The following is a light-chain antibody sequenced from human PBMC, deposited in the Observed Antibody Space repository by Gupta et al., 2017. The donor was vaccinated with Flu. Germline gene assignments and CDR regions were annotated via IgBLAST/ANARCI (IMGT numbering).Light chain of an antibody. Sequence: EIVLTPSPDLQSVTPKEKVTITCRASQNIGCSLHWYRQKADQSPELLIRYTSQSVSGVPSRFSGSGSGTDFTLTVNGLEAEDAATYFCQQSSILPGTFGQGTKVEIK. J-gene: IGKJ1*01. CDR2: YTS. CDR3: QQSSILPGT. V-gene: IGKV6-21*01. CDR1: QNIGCS.